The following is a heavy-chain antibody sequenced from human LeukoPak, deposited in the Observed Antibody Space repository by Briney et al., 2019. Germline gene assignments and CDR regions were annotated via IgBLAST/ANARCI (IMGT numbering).Heavy chain of an antibody. CDR1: GDSVSTNSVA. D-gene: IGHD5-24*01. CDR2: TCYRSKWYN. Sequence: SQTLSLTCAISGDSVSTNSVAWNWLRQSPSRGLEWLGRTCYRSKWYNDYAVSVKSRITITPDTSKNQFSLQLNSVTPEDTAVYYCAREAEITRFDYWGQGTLVTVSS. V-gene: IGHV6-1*01. J-gene: IGHJ4*02. CDR3: AREAEITRFDY.